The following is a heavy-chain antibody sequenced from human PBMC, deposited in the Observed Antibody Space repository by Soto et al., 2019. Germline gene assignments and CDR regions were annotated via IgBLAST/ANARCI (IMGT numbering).Heavy chain of an antibody. J-gene: IGHJ4*02. CDR3: ARRLSGAAAWVY. D-gene: IGHD6-13*01. CDR2: IYWDDDK. CDR1: GFSLSTSGVG. V-gene: IGHV2-5*02. Sequence: QITLKESGPTLVKPTQTLTLTCTFSGFSLSTSGVGVGWIRQPPGKALEWLALIYWDDDKRYSPSLKSRLTITKDTSKNQVVLTMTNMDPVDTPTYYCARRLSGAAAWVYWGQGTLVTVSS.